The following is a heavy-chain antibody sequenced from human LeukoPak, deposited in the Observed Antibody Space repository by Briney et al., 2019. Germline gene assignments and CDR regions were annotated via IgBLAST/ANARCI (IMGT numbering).Heavy chain of an antibody. V-gene: IGHV3-23*01. CDR2: ISGSGGST. CDR1: GFTFSSYA. CDR3: ATDIVVVPAAIRYCSGGRCYSGRHYAFDI. D-gene: IGHD2-2*02. J-gene: IGHJ3*02. Sequence: HPGGSLRLSCAASGFTFSSYAMSWVRQAPGKGLEWVSAISGSGGSTYYADSVKGRFTISRDNSKNTLYLQMNSLRAEDTAVYYCATDIVVVPAAIRYCSGGRCYSGRHYAFDIWGQGTMVTVSS.